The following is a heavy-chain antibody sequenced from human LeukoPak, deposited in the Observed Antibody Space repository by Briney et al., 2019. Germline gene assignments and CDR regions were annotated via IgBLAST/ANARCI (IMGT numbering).Heavy chain of an antibody. J-gene: IGHJ4*02. Sequence: GESLKISCRGSGYSFTTYWIGWVRQMPGKGLEWMGIIYPGDSDTRYSPSFQGQVTMSPDKSINTAYLQWSSLKACDTAMYYCARRQGCSSTSCPPDSWGQGTLVTVSS. CDR2: IYPGDSDT. CDR1: GYSFTTYW. CDR3: ARRQGCSSTSCPPDS. V-gene: IGHV5-51*01. D-gene: IGHD2-2*01.